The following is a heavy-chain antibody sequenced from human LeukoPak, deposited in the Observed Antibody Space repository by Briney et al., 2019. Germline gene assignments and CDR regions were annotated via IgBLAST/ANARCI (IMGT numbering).Heavy chain of an antibody. D-gene: IGHD5-12*01. CDR3: ARLHPGYGENWFDP. CDR1: GGSISSGGYY. J-gene: IGHJ5*02. CDR2: IYYSGST. V-gene: IGHV4-31*03. Sequence: ASETLSLTCTVSGGSISSGGYYWSWIRQHPGKGLEWIGYIYYSGSTYYNPSLKSRVTISVDTSKNQFSLKLSSVTAADTAVYYCARLHPGYGENWFDPWGQGTLVTVSS.